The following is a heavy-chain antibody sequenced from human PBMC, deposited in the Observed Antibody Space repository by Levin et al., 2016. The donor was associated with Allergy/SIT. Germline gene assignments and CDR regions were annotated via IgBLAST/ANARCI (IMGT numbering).Heavy chain of an antibody. CDR1: GGSISSYY. CDR3: ARHLGHGYGYMYFDS. CDR2: IHISGNT. Sequence: SETLSLTCTVSGGSISSYYWSWIRQPAGKGLEWIGRIHISGNTHYNPSLKSRVTMSVDTSKNQFSLNLNSVTAADTAVYYCARHLGHGYGYMYFDSWGQGILVTVSS. D-gene: IGHD5-18*01. J-gene: IGHJ4*02. V-gene: IGHV4-4*07.